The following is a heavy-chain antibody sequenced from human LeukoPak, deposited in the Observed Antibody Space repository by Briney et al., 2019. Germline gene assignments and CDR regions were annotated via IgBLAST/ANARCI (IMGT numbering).Heavy chain of an antibody. D-gene: IGHD3-10*01. Sequence: GGSLRLSCAASGFTFRSYWMSWVRQAPGKGLEWVANIKQDGSEKYYVDSVKGRFTISRDNAKNSLYLQMNSLRAEDTAVYYCARVGYYGSGSYYLDAFYIWGQGTMVTVSS. CDR3: ARVGYYGSGSYYLDAFYI. CDR2: IKQDGSEK. V-gene: IGHV3-7*01. J-gene: IGHJ3*02. CDR1: GFTFRSYW.